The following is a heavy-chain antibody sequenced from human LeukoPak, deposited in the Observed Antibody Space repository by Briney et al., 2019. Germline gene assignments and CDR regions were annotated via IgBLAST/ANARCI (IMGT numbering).Heavy chain of an antibody. CDR2: IYHSGST. V-gene: IGHV4-30-2*01. CDR3: VGSGWYPYYFDY. J-gene: IGHJ4*02. Sequence: SETLSLTCAVSGGSISSGDYSWSWIRQPPGKGLEWIGYIYHSGSTYYNPSLKSRVTMSVDRSKNQFSLKLSSVTAADTAVYYCVGSGWYPYYFDYWGQGTLVTVSS. CDR1: GGSISSGDYS. D-gene: IGHD6-19*01.